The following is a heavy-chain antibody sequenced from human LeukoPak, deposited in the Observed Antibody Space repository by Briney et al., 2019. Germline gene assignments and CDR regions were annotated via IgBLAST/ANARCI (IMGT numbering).Heavy chain of an antibody. CDR3: ARLPPRSGWYFDY. CDR1: GGSISSSSYY. J-gene: IGHJ4*02. D-gene: IGHD6-19*01. CDR2: IYYSGST. Sequence: PSETLSLTCTVSGGSISSSSYYWGWIRQPPGKGLEWIGSIYYSGSTYYNPSLKSRVTISVDTSKNQFSLKLSSVTAADTAVYYCARLPPRSGWYFDYWGQGTLVTVSS. V-gene: IGHV4-39*01.